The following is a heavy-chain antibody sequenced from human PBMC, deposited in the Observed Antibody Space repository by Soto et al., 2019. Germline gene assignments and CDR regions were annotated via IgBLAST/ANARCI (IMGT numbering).Heavy chain of an antibody. CDR3: ARDLRKHYYYGMDV. Sequence: EVQLVESGGGLVQPGRSLRLSCAASGFTFSSYEMNWVRQAPGKGLEWVSYISSSGSTIYYADSVKGRFTISRDNAKNSLYLQMNSLRAEDTAVYYCARDLRKHYYYGMDVWGQGTTVTVSS. CDR2: ISSSGSTI. V-gene: IGHV3-48*03. CDR1: GFTFSSYE. J-gene: IGHJ6*02.